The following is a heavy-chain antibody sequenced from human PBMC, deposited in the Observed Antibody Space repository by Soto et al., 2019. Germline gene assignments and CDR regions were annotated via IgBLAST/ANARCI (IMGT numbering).Heavy chain of an antibody. J-gene: IGHJ4*02. CDR1: DDSSSSYK. V-gene: IGHV4-59*08. Sequence: PSETLSLTCTVSDDSSSSYKWSWIRQPPGRRLEWIGYIDSNGGTSYNPSLQSRVTISVDTSKNQFSLKLSSVTAADTAVYYCARRYGSCFDYWGQGTLVTVSS. CDR3: ARRYGSCFDY. D-gene: IGHD5-18*01. CDR2: IDSNGGT.